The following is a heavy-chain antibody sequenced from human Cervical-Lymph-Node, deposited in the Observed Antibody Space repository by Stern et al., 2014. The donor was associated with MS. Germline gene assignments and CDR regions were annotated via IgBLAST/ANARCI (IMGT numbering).Heavy chain of an antibody. Sequence: EVQLVEPGGGLVQPGGSLRLSCAASGFTFSRYAMSWVRQAPGKGLAWVSSISGSGGHTYYADSAKGRFTIPRDNSKNTLYLQMNNLRAEDTAVYYCAPFNDNWGQGTLVTVSS. CDR1: GFTFSRYA. V-gene: IGHV3-23*04. CDR3: APFNDN. CDR2: ISGSGGHT. J-gene: IGHJ4*02.